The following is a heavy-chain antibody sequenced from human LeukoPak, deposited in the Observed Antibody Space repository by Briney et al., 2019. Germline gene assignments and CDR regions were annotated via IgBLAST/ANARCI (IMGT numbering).Heavy chain of an antibody. V-gene: IGHV1-24*01. CDR2: FDPEDGET. D-gene: IGHD1-1*01. Sequence: ASVKVSCKVSGYTLTELSMHWVRQAPGKGLEWMGGFDPEDGETIYAQKFQGRVTMTEDTSTDTAYMELSSLRSEDMAVYYCATYNWNTFDYYYMDVWGKGTTVTVSS. CDR1: GYTLTELS. CDR3: ATYNWNTFDYYYMDV. J-gene: IGHJ6*03.